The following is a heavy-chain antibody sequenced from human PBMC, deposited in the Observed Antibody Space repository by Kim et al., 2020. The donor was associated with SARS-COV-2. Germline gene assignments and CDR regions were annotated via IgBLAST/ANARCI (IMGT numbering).Heavy chain of an antibody. V-gene: IGHV4-59*02. J-gene: IGHJ6*02. Sequence: SETLSLSCSVSGDSARRYYWSWVRQSPGKGLEWIGYTYYRGTTDYNPSLKSRATISVDTSNNRISLNLTSVTAADTAVYFCARALYYNGMDVWGQGTTV. D-gene: IGHD2-15*01. CDR2: TYYRGTT. CDR3: ARALYYNGMDV. CDR1: GDSARRYY.